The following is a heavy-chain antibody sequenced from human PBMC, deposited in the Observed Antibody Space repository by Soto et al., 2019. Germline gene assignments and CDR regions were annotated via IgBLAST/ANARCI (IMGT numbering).Heavy chain of an antibody. CDR1: GVPFSMFT. J-gene: IGHJ4*02. Sequence: SVKVSCKASGVPFSMFTFNWVRQAPGQGLEWMGGIIPRFGTRNYAPTLQGRVTITADGSTNTAYMELSSLRSEDTAVYYCARGRGLYNSGRSQLDYWGQGTLVTVSS. CDR2: IIPRFGTR. D-gene: IGHD3-22*01. CDR3: ARGRGLYNSGRSQLDY. V-gene: IGHV1-69*13.